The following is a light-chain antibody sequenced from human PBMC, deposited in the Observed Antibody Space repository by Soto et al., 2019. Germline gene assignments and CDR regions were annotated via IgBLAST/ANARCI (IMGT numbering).Light chain of an antibody. CDR3: SSYTSTSPYV. CDR2: EVS. CDR1: SSDVGAYDS. V-gene: IGLV2-14*01. J-gene: IGLJ1*01. Sequence: QSALTQPASVSGSPGQSITISCTGTSSDVGAYDSVSWYQHHPGKAPKLMIYEVSNRPSGVSTRFSGSKSGNTASLTISGLQAEDEADYYCSSYTSTSPYVFGTGTKLTVL.